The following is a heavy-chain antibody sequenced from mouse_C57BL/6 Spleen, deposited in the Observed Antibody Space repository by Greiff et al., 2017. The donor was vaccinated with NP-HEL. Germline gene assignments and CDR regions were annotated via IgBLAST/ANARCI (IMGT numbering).Heavy chain of an antibody. J-gene: IGHJ2*01. CDR1: GFTFSDYY. CDR3: ARCDGYYFDY. V-gene: IGHV5-16*01. CDR2: INYDGSST. Sequence: EVQLVESEGGLVQPGSSMKLSCTASGFTFSDYYMAWVRQVPEKGLEWVANINYDGSSTYYLDSLKSRFIISRDNAKNILYLQMSSLKSEDTATYYCARCDGYYFDYWGQGTTLTVSS. D-gene: IGHD2-3*01.